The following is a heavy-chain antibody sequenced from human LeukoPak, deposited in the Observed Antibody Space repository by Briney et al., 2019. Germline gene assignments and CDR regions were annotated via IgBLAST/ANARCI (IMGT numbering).Heavy chain of an antibody. V-gene: IGHV1-46*01. CDR1: GYTFTSNY. CDR2: INPSGTST. Sequence: GASVKVSCKASGYTFTSNYMHWVRQAPGQGLEWMGLINPSGTSTIYAERFQGRIIMTSDMSTTTDYMELSSLRFEDTAVYYCARDNSIGGRGWWFDPWGQGTLVTVSS. J-gene: IGHJ5*02. D-gene: IGHD4-23*01. CDR3: ARDNSIGGRGWWFDP.